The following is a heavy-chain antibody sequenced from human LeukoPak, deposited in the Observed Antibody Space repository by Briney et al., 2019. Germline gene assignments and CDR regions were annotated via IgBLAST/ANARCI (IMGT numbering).Heavy chain of an antibody. J-gene: IGHJ4*02. CDR2: IYYSGST. V-gene: IGHV4-59*01. D-gene: IGHD3-16*01. CDR3: GGGGDLKGELDY. CDR1: GGSISSYY. Sequence: SETLSLTCTVSGGSISSYYWSWIRQPPGKGLEWIGYIYYSGSTNYNPSLKSRVTISVDTSKNQFSLKLSSVTAADTAVYYGGGGGDLKGELDYWGQGTLVTVSS.